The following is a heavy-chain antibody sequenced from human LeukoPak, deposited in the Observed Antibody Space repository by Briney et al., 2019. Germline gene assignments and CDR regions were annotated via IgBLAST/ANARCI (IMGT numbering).Heavy chain of an antibody. CDR2: IYPGDSDT. J-gene: IGHJ4*02. CDR3: ARGGRDIVATIPYYFDY. V-gene: IGHV5-51*01. CDR1: GYSFTSYW. D-gene: IGHD5-12*01. Sequence: GESLKISCKGSGYSFTSYWIGCVRQMPGKGLEWMGIIYPGDSDTRYSPSFQGQVTISADKSISTAYLQWSSLKASDTAMYYCARGGRDIVATIPYYFDYWGQGTLVTVSS.